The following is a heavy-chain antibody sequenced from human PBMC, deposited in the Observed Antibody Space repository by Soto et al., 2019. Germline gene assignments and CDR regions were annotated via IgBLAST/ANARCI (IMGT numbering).Heavy chain of an antibody. CDR3: ARTMYSSSWHGLLGAFDI. CDR1: GYTFTSYA. CDR2: INAGNGNT. Sequence: ASVKVSCKASGYTFTSYAMHWVRQAPGQRLEWMGWINAGNGNTKYSQKFQGRVTITRDTSASTAYMELSSLRSEDTALYYCARTMYSSSWHGLLGAFDIWGQGTMVTVSS. J-gene: IGHJ3*02. V-gene: IGHV1-3*01. D-gene: IGHD6-13*01.